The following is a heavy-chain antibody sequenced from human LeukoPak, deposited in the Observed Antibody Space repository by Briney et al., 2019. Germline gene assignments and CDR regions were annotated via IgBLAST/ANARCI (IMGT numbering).Heavy chain of an antibody. J-gene: IGHJ4*02. CDR2: IDYSGSG. CDR1: GGSISSGSFY. CDR3: ARIPVGTTFDS. D-gene: IGHD1-26*01. Sequence: SETLSLTCTVSGGSISSGSFYWSWIRQPPGKGLDWIGYIDYSGSGNYNPSLKSRVTISVDTSKNQFSLKVSSVTAADTAVYYCARIPVGTTFDSWGQGTLVTVSS. V-gene: IGHV4-61*01.